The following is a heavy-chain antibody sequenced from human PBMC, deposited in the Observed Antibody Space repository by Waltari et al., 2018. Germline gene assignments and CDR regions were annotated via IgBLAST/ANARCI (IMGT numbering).Heavy chain of an antibody. CDR2: IKQDGSVK. J-gene: IGHJ5*02. D-gene: IGHD6-25*01. CDR3: AKDRGIAANLFDP. CDR1: GFTFSSYW. V-gene: IGHV3-7*01. Sequence: EVQLVESGGGLVQPGGSLRLSCAVSGFTFSSYWMSWVGQAPGKGLEWVANIKQDGSVKNYVDAVKGRFTISRDNAKNSLYLQMNSLRAEDTAVYYCAKDRGIAANLFDPWGQGTLVTVSS.